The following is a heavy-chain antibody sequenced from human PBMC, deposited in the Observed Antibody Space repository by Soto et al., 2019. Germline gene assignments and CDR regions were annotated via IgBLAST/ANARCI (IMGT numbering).Heavy chain of an antibody. J-gene: IGHJ4*02. Sequence: RASLKVSCKASGYTFTSYAMHWVLQAPGQRLEWMGWINAGNGNTKYSQKFQGRVTITRDTSASTAYMELSSLRSEDTAVYYCASDHDFIDYYFEYWGQGTLVTVSS. D-gene: IGHD3-3*01. CDR3: ASDHDFIDYYFEY. V-gene: IGHV1-3*01. CDR1: GYTFTSYA. CDR2: INAGNGNT.